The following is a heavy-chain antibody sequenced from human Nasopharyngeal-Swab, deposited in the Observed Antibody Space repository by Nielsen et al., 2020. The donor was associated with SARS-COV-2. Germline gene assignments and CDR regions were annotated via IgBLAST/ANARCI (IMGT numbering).Heavy chain of an antibody. D-gene: IGHD5-18*01. CDR3: ASQSGYSSY. Sequence: WIRQPPGKGLEWVSAISGSGGSTYYADSVKGRFTISRDNSKNTLYLQMNSLRAEDTAVYYCASQSGYSSYWGQGTLVTVSS. CDR2: ISGSGGST. J-gene: IGHJ4*02. V-gene: IGHV3-23*01.